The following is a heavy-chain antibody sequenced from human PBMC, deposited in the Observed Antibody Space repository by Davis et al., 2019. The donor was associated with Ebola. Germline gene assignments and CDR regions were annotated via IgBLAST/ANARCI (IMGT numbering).Heavy chain of an antibody. V-gene: IGHV3-74*01. CDR2: INTGGTTT. D-gene: IGHD2-21*02. J-gene: IGHJ4*02. CDR1: GFTFISYW. CDR3: VREEVTADY. Sequence: GESLKISCAASGFTFISYWMYWVRQAPGKGLVWVSRINTGGTTTTYADSVKGRFTISRDNAKNTVYLQMNGLRAEDTAVYYCVREEVTADYWGQGTLVTVSS.